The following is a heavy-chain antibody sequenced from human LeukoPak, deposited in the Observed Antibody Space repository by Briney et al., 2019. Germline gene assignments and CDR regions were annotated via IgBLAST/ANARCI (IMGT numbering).Heavy chain of an antibody. J-gene: IGHJ4*02. V-gene: IGHV3-23*01. D-gene: IGHD2-15*01. Sequence: PGGSLRLSCAASGFTFSSYAMSWVRQAPGKGLEWVSAISGSGGSTYYADSVKGRFTISKDNSKNTLYPQMNSLRAEDTAVYYCAKDRASCSGGNCYSSFDYWGQGTLVTVSS. CDR3: AKDRASCSGGNCYSSFDY. CDR1: GFTFSSYA. CDR2: ISGSGGST.